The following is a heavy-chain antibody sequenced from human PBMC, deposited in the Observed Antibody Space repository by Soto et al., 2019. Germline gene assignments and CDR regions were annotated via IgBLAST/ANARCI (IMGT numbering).Heavy chain of an antibody. Sequence: QVQLQESGPGLVKPSQTLSLTCTVSGGSISSGDYYWSWIRQPPGKGLEWIGYIYYSGSTYYNPSLKSRVTISVDTSKSQFSLKLSSVTAADTAVYYCARDLRYCSSTSCYGKNWFDPWGQGTLVTVSS. D-gene: IGHD2-2*01. V-gene: IGHV4-30-4*01. J-gene: IGHJ5*02. CDR1: GGSISSGDYY. CDR3: ARDLRYCSSTSCYGKNWFDP. CDR2: IYYSGST.